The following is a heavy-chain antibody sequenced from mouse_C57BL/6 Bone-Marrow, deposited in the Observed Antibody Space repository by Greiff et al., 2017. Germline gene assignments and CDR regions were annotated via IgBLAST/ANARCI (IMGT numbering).Heavy chain of an antibody. D-gene: IGHD2-5*01. CDR2: INPNYGTT. V-gene: IGHV1-39*01. Sequence: VQLQQSGPELVKPGASVKISCKASGYSFTDYNMNWVKQSNGKSLEWIGVINPNYGTTSYNQKLKSKATLTVDQSTSTAYMQLNSLTSEDSAVYYCARRAGRYSNWFAYWGQGTLVTVSA. J-gene: IGHJ3*01. CDR1: GYSFTDYN. CDR3: ARRAGRYSNWFAY.